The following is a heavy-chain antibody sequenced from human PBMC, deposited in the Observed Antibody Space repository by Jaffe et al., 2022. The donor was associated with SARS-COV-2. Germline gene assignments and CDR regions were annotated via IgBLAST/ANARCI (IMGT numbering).Heavy chain of an antibody. D-gene: IGHD6-13*01. Sequence: QVQLQESGPGLVKPSETLSLTCTVSGGSISSYYWSWIRQPPGKGLEWIGYIYYSGSTNYNPSLKSRVTISVDTSKNQFSLKLSSVTAADTAVYYCARETLDLRHDGRSWYGFDYWGQGTLVTVSS. CDR1: GGSISSYY. CDR2: IYYSGST. V-gene: IGHV4-59*01. CDR3: ARETLDLRHDGRSWYGFDY. J-gene: IGHJ4*02.